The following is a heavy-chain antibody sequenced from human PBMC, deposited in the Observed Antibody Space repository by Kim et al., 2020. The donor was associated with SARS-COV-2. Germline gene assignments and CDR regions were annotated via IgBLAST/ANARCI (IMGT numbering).Heavy chain of an antibody. V-gene: IGHV3-7*01. D-gene: IGHD3-22*01. J-gene: IGHJ5*01. Sequence: CYVDSVKGRFTISRDNAESSLHLEMNSLRAEDTAVYFCAATYYYDTSGFDFWGQGALVTVSS. CDR3: AATYYYDTSGFDF.